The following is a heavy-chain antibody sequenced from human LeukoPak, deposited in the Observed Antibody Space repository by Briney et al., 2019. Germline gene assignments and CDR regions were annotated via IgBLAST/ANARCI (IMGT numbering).Heavy chain of an antibody. V-gene: IGHV4-61*02. CDR3: ARAGTTVTTWIL. Sequence: SQTLSLTCTVSGGSISSGSYYWSWIWQPAGKGLEWIGRIYTSGSTNYNPSLKSRVTISVDTSKNQFSLKLSSVTAADTAVYYCARAGTTVTTWILWGQGTLVTVSS. CDR2: IYTSGST. J-gene: IGHJ4*02. CDR1: GGSISSGSYY. D-gene: IGHD4-17*01.